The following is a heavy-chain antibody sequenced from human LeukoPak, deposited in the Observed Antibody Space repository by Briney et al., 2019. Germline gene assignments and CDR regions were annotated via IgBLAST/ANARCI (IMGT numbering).Heavy chain of an antibody. CDR2: ISGSGGST. D-gene: IGHD4-17*01. J-gene: IGHJ4*02. CDR1: GFTVSNKY. CDR3: AKGTVTRPFDY. V-gene: IGHV3-23*01. Sequence: PGGSLRLSCAASGFTVSNKYMTWVRQAPGKGLEWVSGISGSGGSTYYADSVKGRFTISRDNSKETLYLQMNSLRAEDTAVYYCAKGTVTRPFDYWGQGTLVTVSS.